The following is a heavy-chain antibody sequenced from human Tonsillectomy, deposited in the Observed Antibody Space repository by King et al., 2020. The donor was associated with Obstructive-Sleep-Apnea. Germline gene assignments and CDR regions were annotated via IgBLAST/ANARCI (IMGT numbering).Heavy chain of an antibody. J-gene: IGHJ5*02. Sequence: VQLQQSGPSLVKPSQTLSLTCAISGDSVSSNSAAWNWIRPSPSRGLEWLGRTYYRSKWYNDYALSVKSRITINPDTSKNHLSLQLSSVTPEDTAVYYCARQNIVAPGAWFDPWGQGTLVTVSS. CDR3: ARQNIVAPGAWFDP. CDR2: TYYRSKWYN. V-gene: IGHV6-1*01. D-gene: IGHD5-12*01. CDR1: GDSVSSNSAA.